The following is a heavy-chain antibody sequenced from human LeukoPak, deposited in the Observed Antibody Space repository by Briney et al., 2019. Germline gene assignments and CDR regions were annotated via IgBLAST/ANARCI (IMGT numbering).Heavy chain of an antibody. CDR3: ARRWSFDY. CDR2: IRYDGSNK. CDR1: GFTFSSYG. D-gene: IGHD6-13*01. J-gene: IGHJ4*02. Sequence: GGSLRLSCAASGFTFSSYGMHWVRQAPGKGLEWVAFIRYDGSNKYYTDSVKGRFTISRDNSKNTLYLQMNSLRTEDTAVYYCARRWSFDYWGQGTLVTVSS. V-gene: IGHV3-30*02.